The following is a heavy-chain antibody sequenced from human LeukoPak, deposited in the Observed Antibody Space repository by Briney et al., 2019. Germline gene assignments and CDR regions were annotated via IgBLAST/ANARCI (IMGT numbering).Heavy chain of an antibody. CDR2: ISSSGSTI. V-gene: IGHV3-48*03. CDR1: GFTFSSYE. Sequence: PGGSLRLSCAASGFTFSSYEMNWVRQAPGKGLEWVSYISSSGSTIYYADSVKGRFTISRDNAKNSLYLQMNSLRVEDTAVYYCARAGYSSGWSFDNWGQGTLVTVSS. J-gene: IGHJ4*02. CDR3: ARAGYSSGWSFDN. D-gene: IGHD6-19*01.